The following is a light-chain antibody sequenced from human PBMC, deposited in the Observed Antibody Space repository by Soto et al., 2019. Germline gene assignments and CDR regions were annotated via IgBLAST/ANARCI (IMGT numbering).Light chain of an antibody. CDR1: QSVLYSSNNKNY. J-gene: IGKJ1*01. Sequence: DTVMTQSPDSLAVSLGERATINCKSSQSVLYSSNNKNYLAWYQQKPGQPPKLLIYWASTRESGVPDRCSGSRSGADLTLTTSSLQAEDVAVYYCHHYYSIPSTCGKGTKVEIK. CDR3: HHYYSIPST. V-gene: IGKV4-1*01. CDR2: WAS.